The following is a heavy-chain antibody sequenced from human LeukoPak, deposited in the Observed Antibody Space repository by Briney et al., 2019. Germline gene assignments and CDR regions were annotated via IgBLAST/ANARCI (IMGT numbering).Heavy chain of an antibody. V-gene: IGHV3-53*01. CDR3: AREVAGGYSSSYIDY. Sequence: GGSLRLSCAASGFTVSSYYLSWVRQAPGKGLEWVSVIYSGGSIYYADSVKGRFTIPRDSSESMLYLEMSSLRAEDTAVYYCAREVAGGYSSSYIDYWGQGTLVTVSS. CDR1: GFTVSSYY. J-gene: IGHJ4*02. CDR2: IYSGGSI. D-gene: IGHD6-6*01.